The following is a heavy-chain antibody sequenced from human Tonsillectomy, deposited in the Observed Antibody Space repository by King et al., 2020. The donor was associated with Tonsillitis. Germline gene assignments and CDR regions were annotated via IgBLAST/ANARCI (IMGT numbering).Heavy chain of an antibody. J-gene: IGHJ4*02. CDR3: ARTSRGYSGYGHFDF. Sequence: QLQESGSGVVKPSKTLSLTCTVSGVSITTNDYSWSWIRQPPGKGLEWIGYILHNGGTFYNPFLSGRFTMSVDRSKNQFSLAVLSVNAADTAVYYCARTSRGYSGYGHFDFWGQGVLVPVSS. CDR2: ILHNGGT. D-gene: IGHD5-12*01. V-gene: IGHV4-30-2*01. CDR1: GVSITTNDYS.